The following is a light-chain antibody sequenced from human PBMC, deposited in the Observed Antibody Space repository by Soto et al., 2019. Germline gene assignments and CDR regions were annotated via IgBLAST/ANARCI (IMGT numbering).Light chain of an antibody. Sequence: IELTQSPPSLSASVGDRVTLTCQASQDISNSLNWYQHKPGNAPKLGIYDAYNLETGVPSTFSGSGYGTDLTFIISSMRPEDTATYYCQQYGRGLTFGGGTKVDIK. CDR3: QQYGRGLT. V-gene: IGKV1-33*01. CDR1: QDISNS. CDR2: DAY. J-gene: IGKJ4*01.